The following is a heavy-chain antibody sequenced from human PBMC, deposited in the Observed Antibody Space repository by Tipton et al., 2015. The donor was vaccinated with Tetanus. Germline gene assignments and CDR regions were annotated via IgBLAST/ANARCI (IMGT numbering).Heavy chain of an antibody. J-gene: IGHJ5*02. D-gene: IGHD6-19*01. CDR1: GDSLRAGDRN. CDR3: ASLPKHWLAPRGAP. V-gene: IGHV4-34*01. CDR2: INHRGGT. Sequence: TLSLTCSVSGDSLRAGDRNWSWIRQPPGKGLEWIGEINHRGGTMYNPSLKSRVTISGDTSKNQFSLNLTSVTAADTAIYYCASLPKHWLAPRGAPWGQGTLVTVSS.